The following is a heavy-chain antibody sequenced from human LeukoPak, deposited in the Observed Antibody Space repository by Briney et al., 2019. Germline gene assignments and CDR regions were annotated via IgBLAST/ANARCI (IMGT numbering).Heavy chain of an antibody. D-gene: IGHD5-24*01. CDR2: VYPGDSDT. V-gene: IGHV5-51*01. Sequence: GESLKISCKASGYSFTSYWIGWVRQMPGKGLEWMGIVYPGDSDTRYSPSFQGQVTISADKSISTASLQWSSLKASDTAMYYCARLRDGYNFLCGDFDLWGRGTLVTVSS. J-gene: IGHJ2*01. CDR1: GYSFTSYW. CDR3: ARLRDGYNFLCGDFDL.